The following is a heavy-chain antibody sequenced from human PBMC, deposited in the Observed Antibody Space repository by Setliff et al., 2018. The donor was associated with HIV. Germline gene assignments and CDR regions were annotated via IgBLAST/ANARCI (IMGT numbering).Heavy chain of an antibody. D-gene: IGHD4-17*01. J-gene: IGHJ4*02. CDR2: IFPGDSDT. V-gene: IGHV5-51*01. Sequence: GESLKISCKGSGYYFTTFWIGWVRQMPGKSLDWLGIIFPGDSDTRYNPSFEGQVTISADKSISTAYLQWSSLKASDTAIYYCTRQGDFGQWGDYWGQGAQVTVSS. CDR1: GYYFTTFW. CDR3: TRQGDFGQWGDY.